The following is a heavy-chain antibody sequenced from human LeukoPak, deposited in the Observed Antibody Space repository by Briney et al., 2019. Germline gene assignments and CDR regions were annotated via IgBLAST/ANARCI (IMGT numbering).Heavy chain of an antibody. J-gene: IGHJ4*02. V-gene: IGHV3-66*02. CDR3: ARDQNY. CDR2: TYSGGTT. CDR1: GFTVSTNY. Sequence: GGSLRLSCVASGFTVSTNYMSWVRQAPGKGLEWVSVTYSGGTTYYADSVKGRFTISTDNSQNTLYLQMNSLRPEDTAVYYCARDQNYGGQGTLVTVSS.